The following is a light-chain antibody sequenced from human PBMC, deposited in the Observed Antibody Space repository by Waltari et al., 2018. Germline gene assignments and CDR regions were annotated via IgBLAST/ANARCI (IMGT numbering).Light chain of an antibody. CDR1: SDNIGNYA. CDR3: STWDYHLGGV. Sequence: QSALTQEASVSGTVGQKVTLSCTGNSDNIGNYAVAWYQQISHNAPNTVMFGKSLPSGLPDRFSGSKSGTTASLTSSGLQPEDEANYYCSTWDYHLGGVFGGGTKLTVL. CDR2: GK. V-gene: IGLV1-36*01. J-gene: IGLJ3*02.